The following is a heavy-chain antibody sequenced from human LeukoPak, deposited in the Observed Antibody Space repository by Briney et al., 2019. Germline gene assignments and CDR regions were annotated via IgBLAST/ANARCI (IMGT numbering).Heavy chain of an antibody. D-gene: IGHD3-10*01. J-gene: IGHJ4*02. CDR3: ARRPRVGPFDY. V-gene: IGHV1-46*01. CDR2: IKPSGGST. Sequence: GASVKVSCKASGYTFTSYYMHLVRQAPGQGREGMGIIKPSGGSTCYAQKFKGRVTMTRDTSTSTVYMELSSLRSEDTAVYYCARRPRVGPFDYWGQGTLVTVSS. CDR1: GYTFTSYY.